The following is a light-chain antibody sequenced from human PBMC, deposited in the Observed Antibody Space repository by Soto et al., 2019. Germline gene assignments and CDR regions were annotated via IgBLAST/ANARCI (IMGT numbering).Light chain of an antibody. V-gene: IGKV1-27*01. CDR1: QGIRNY. J-gene: IGKJ3*01. CDR3: QKYNSAPLL. CDR2: GAS. Sequence: DIQMTQSPSSLSASVGDRVTITCRASQGIRNYLAWYQQKPGKVPKLLIYGASSLQSGVPSRFSGSGSGTDFTLTISSLQPEDVVSYYCQKYNSAPLLFGPGTKVDIK.